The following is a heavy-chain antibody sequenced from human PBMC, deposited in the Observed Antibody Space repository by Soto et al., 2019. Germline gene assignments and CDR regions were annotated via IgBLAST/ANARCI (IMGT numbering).Heavy chain of an antibody. D-gene: IGHD6-13*01. J-gene: IGHJ6*03. CDR2: ISSSGSTI. CDR1: GFPFSDYY. Sequence: GGSLRLSCAASGFPFSDYYMSWIRQAPGKGLEWVSYISSSGSTIYYADSVKGRFTISRDNAKNSLYLQMNSLRAEDTAVYYCARGSSSWPEPYYYYMDVWGKGTTVTVSS. V-gene: IGHV3-11*01. CDR3: ARGSSSWPEPYYYYMDV.